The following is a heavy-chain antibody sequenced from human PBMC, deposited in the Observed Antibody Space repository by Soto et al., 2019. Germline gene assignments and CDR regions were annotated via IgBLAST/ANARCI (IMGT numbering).Heavy chain of an antibody. CDR3: ARRSSSWYFDC. V-gene: IGHV3-23*01. CDR2: ISGSGGST. Sequence: EVQLLESGGGVVQPGGSLRLSCAASGFTFSSYAMNWVRQAPGKGLEWVSVISGSGGSTYYTDSVKGRFTISRDNSKNTLYLQMNSLRAEDTAVYYCARRSSSWYFDCWGQGTLVTGSS. J-gene: IGHJ4*02. D-gene: IGHD6-13*01. CDR1: GFTFSSYA.